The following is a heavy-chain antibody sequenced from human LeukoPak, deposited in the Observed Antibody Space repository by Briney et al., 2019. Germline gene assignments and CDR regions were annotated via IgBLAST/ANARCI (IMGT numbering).Heavy chain of an antibody. D-gene: IGHD6-25*01. Sequence: ASVKVSCKASGYTFIVLYIHWVRQAPGQGLEWMGWVNPSSGGTNYAQKFQDRVTMTRDTSISTAYMELSSLRSDDTAVYYCARTRSGKPDFWGQGTLVTVSS. CDR2: VNPSSGGT. CDR3: ARTRSGKPDF. CDR1: GYTFIVLY. J-gene: IGHJ4*02. V-gene: IGHV1-2*02.